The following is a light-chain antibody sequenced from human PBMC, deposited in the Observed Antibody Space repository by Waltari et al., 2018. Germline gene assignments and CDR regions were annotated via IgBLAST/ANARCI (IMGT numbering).Light chain of an antibody. CDR2: LAS. CDR1: RALRHSNGINY. Sequence: DIVMTQSPLSLPVTPGEPASISCRSSRALRHSNGINYLDWYLQKPGQSPQLLISLASDRASGVPDRFSGSGSGKDFTLEISRVEAEDVGIYYCMQTLQTPYTFGQGTKLEIK. CDR3: MQTLQTPYT. J-gene: IGKJ2*01. V-gene: IGKV2-28*01.